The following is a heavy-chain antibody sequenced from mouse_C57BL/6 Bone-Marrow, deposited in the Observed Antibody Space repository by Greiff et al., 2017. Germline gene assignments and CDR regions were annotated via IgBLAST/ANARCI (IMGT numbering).Heavy chain of an antibody. CDR1: GYAFSSSW. CDR2: IDPSDSYT. J-gene: IGHJ3*01. CDR3: AREGFITTVVAPRFAY. V-gene: IGHV1S126*01. D-gene: IGHD1-1*01. Sequence: VNVVESGPELVKPGASVKISCKASGYAFSSSWMNWVKQRPGKGLEWIGVIDPSDSYTNYNQKFKGKATLTVDTSSSTAYMQLSSLTSEDSAVYYCAREGFITTVVAPRFAYWGQGTLVTVSA.